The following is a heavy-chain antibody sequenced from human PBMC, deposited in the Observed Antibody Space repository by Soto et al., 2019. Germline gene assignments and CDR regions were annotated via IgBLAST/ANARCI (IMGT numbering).Heavy chain of an antibody. J-gene: IGHJ4*02. CDR2: IYYSGST. D-gene: IGHD3-10*01. CDR1: GGSISSYY. Sequence: AETLSLTCTVSGGSISSYYWSWIRQPPGKGLEWIGYIYYSGSTNYNPPLKSRVTISVDTSKNQFSLKLSSVTAADTAVYYCARDRWGEDGSGSYSLDYWGQGTLVTVSS. CDR3: ARDRWGEDGSGSYSLDY. V-gene: IGHV4-59*01.